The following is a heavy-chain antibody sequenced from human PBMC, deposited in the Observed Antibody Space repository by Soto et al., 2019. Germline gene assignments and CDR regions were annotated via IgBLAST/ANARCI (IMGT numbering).Heavy chain of an antibody. D-gene: IGHD3-3*01. CDR1: GGTFSSYA. CDR3: RRGATIFGVVIIEGNWFDP. J-gene: IGHJ5*02. CDR2: IIPIFGTA. Sequence: SVKVSCKASGGTFSSYAISWVRQAPGQGLEWMGGIIPIFGTANYAQKFQGRVTITADESTSTAYMELSSLRSEDTAVYYCRRGATIFGVVIIEGNWFDPWGQGALVTVSS. V-gene: IGHV1-69*13.